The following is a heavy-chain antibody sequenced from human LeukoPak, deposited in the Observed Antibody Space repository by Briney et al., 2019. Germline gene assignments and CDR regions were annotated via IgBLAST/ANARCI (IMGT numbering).Heavy chain of an antibody. Sequence: GGTLRLSCAASGFTFSSYGMSWVRQAPGKGLEWVSFIYSGGNTHYSDSVKGRFTISRDNSKSALYLQMNSLGVEDTAVYYCARLEVGSSFEFDYWGQGTLVTVSS. CDR3: ARLEVGSSFEFDY. CDR1: GFTFSSYG. J-gene: IGHJ4*02. V-gene: IGHV3-66*04. D-gene: IGHD2-15*01. CDR2: IYSGGNT.